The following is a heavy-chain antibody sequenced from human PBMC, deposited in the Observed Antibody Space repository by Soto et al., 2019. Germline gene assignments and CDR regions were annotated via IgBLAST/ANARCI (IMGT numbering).Heavy chain of an antibody. V-gene: IGHV4-4*02. J-gene: IGHJ5*02. CDR1: GGSISSTNW. CDR3: TGAYYDIDGYILDP. CDR2: IYHSGSP. D-gene: IGHD3-22*01. Sequence: PSETLSLTCAVSGGSISSTNWWSCVRQPPGKGLEWIGEIYHSGSPTYSPSLRGRATISVDKSNNQFSLRLRSVTAADTAVYYCTGAYYDIDGYILDPWGQGTSVT.